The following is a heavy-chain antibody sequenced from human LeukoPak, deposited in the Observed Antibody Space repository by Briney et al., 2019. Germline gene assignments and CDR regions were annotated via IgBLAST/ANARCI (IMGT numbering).Heavy chain of an antibody. CDR1: GFTFSTYA. Sequence: PGGSLRLSCAASGFTFSTYAMSWVRQAPGKGLEWVAVISSDGRDKHHADSVKGRFTISRDNSKNTLFLQTNSLRPEDTAVYYCAKDLRRIAAYYFDYWGQGTLVTVSS. J-gene: IGHJ4*02. CDR3: AKDLRRIAAYYFDY. D-gene: IGHD6-25*01. CDR2: ISSDGRDK. V-gene: IGHV3-30*18.